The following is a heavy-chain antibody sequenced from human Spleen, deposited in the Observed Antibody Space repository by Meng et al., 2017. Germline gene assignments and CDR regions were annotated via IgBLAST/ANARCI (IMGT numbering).Heavy chain of an antibody. CDR1: GYTFTSYD. J-gene: IGHJ5*02. Sequence: QVHSVQSGAEVKNPGASVRVCCKASGYTFTSYDINWVRQATGQGLEWMGWMNPNNGKTGYAQKFQGRVTMTRSTSIRTAYMELSSLTSEDTAVYYCAGGKFYQLLPFDPWGQGTLVTVSS. CDR2: MNPNNGKT. V-gene: IGHV1-8*01. CDR3: AGGKFYQLLPFDP. D-gene: IGHD2-2*01.